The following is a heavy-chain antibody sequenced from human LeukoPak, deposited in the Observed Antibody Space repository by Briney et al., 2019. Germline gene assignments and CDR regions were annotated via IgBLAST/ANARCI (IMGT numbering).Heavy chain of an antibody. V-gene: IGHV3-49*04. J-gene: IGHJ4*02. D-gene: IGHD5-24*01. CDR1: GFTFGDYA. Sequence: GGSLRLSCTASGFTFGDYAMSWVRQAPGKGLEWVGFIRSKAYGGTTEYAASVKGRFTISRDDSINMLYLQMNSLKTEDTAIYYCTTDKQMSPDYWGQGTLVTVSS. CDR3: TTDKQMSPDY. CDR2: IRSKAYGGTT.